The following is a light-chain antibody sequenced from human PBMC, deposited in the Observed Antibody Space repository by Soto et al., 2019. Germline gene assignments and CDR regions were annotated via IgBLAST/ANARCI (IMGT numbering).Light chain of an antibody. CDR1: QTISSW. CDR2: KAS. J-gene: IGKJ1*01. V-gene: IGKV1-5*03. CDR3: QQASTYWWR. Sequence: DIQITQSPSTLSGSVGDRVTITCRASQTISSWLAWYQQKPGKAPKLLIYKASTLKSGVPSRFSGSGSGTEFTLTISSLQPDDFATYFCQQASTYWWRFGEGTKVDIK.